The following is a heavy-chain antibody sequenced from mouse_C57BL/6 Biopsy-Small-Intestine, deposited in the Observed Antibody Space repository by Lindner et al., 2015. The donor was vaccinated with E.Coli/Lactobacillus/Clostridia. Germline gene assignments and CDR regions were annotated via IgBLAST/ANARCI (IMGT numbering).Heavy chain of an antibody. V-gene: IGHV1-66*01. CDR3: ARERNSMDY. CDR2: IYPGSGNT. Sequence: VQLQESGAELMKPGASVKLSCKATGYTFTGYWIHWVKQRPGQGLEWIGWIYPGSGNTKYNEKFKGKATLTADSSSSTAYMQLSSLTSEDSAVYYCARERNSMDYWGQGTSVTVSS. CDR1: GYTFTGYW. J-gene: IGHJ4*01.